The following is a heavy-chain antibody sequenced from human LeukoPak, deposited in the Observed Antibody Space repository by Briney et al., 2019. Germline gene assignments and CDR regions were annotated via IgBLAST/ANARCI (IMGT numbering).Heavy chain of an antibody. CDR3: ARGQDLRGSPTIYPFDY. D-gene: IGHD3-9*01. V-gene: IGHV1-8*01. J-gene: IGHJ4*02. CDR1: GYTFTTYD. CDR2: MNPNSGNT. Sequence: ASVKVSCKASGYTFTTYDINWVRQATGQGLQWMGWMNPNSGNTGYAQNFQGRLTMTRNTSISTAYMELSSLTSEDTAVYYCARGQDLRGSPTIYPFDYWGQGTLVTVSS.